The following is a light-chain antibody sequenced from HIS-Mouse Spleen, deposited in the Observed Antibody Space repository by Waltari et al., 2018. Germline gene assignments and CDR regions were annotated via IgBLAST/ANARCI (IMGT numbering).Light chain of an antibody. CDR1: SSDVGGYNY. J-gene: IGLJ3*02. CDR3: SSYTSSSTRV. CDR2: DVS. Sequence: QSALTQPASVSGSPGQSITISCTGPSSDVGGYNYVSWYQQHPGKAPKPMIYDVSNRPSGVSNRFSGSKSGNTASLTISGLQAEDEADYYCSSYTSSSTRVFGGGTKLTVL. V-gene: IGLV2-14*03.